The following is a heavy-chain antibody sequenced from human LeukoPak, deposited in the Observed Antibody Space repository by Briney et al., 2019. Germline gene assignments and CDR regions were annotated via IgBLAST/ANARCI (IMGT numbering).Heavy chain of an antibody. V-gene: IGHV1-2*02. D-gene: IGHD4-17*01. CDR3: ARSYGDFTFDY. J-gene: IGHJ4*02. CDR1: GYTFTGYY. CDR2: INPNSGGT. Sequence: ASVKVSCEASGYTFTGYYMHWVRQAPGQGLEWMGWINPNSGGTNYAQKFQGRVTMTTDTSTSTAYMELRSLRSDDTAVYYCARSYGDFTFDYWGQGTLVTVSS.